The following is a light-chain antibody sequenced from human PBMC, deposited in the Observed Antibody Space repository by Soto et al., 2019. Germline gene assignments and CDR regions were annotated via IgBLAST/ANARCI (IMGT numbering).Light chain of an antibody. Sequence: QSVRTQPASGSRSPGHAITITCTGTSSDVGGYNYVSWYQQHPGKAPKLMIYDVSNRPSGVSNRFSGSKSGNTASLTISGLQTEDESDYYCSSYTGSSTYVFGTGTKVTVL. CDR3: SSYTGSSTYV. V-gene: IGLV2-14*03. CDR2: DVS. J-gene: IGLJ1*01. CDR1: SSDVGGYNY.